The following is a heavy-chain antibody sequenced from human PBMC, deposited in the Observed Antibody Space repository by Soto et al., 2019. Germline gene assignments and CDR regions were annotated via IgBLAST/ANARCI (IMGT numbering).Heavy chain of an antibody. CDR1: GFSFRSDW. J-gene: IGHJ4*02. D-gene: IGHD1-26*01. Sequence: EDHLVESGGGLVHPGGSLRLTCAVSGFSFRSDWMNWVRQAPGKGLEWVAHTNQDGSEKYYLDSVKGRFTIFRDNAKNSLYLQMNSLRVEDTAVYYCSGGVGDAIWGQGTLVTVSS. CDR3: SGGVGDAI. CDR2: TNQDGSEK. V-gene: IGHV3-7*04.